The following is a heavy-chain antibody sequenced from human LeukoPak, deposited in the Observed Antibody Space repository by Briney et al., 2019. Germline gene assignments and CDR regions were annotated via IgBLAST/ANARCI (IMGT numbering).Heavy chain of an antibody. CDR1: GGSISSSSKY. CDR2: IYYSGTT. D-gene: IGHD1-26*01. CDR3: ATTTIRLGY. Sequence: PSETLSLTCTVSGGSISSSSKYWGWIRQPPGKGLEWIGSIYYSGTTYHNPSLKSRVTIPVDTSKNQFSLKLSSVTAADTAVYYCATTTIRLGYWGQGTLVTVSS. J-gene: IGHJ4*02. V-gene: IGHV4-39*07.